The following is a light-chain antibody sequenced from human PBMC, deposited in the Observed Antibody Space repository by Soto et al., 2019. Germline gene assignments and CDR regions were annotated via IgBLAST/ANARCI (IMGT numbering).Light chain of an antibody. CDR1: QGISSY. CDR2: ASS. Sequence: DIQLTQSPSFLSASVGDRVTITCRASQGISSYLAWYQQKPGKAPKLLIYASSTLQSGVPSRFSGSASGTDFPLTISSLQPEDFATYYCQQLNSYPWTFGPGTKVDIK. V-gene: IGKV1-9*01. CDR3: QQLNSYPWT. J-gene: IGKJ3*01.